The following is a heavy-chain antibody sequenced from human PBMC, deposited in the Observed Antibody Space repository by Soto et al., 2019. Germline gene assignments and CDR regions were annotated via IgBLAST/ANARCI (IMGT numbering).Heavy chain of an antibody. CDR3: ASDNCSGGSCYYYYGMDV. J-gene: IGHJ6*02. CDR1: GGSVSSRSYY. D-gene: IGHD2-15*01. Sequence: QVQLQESGPGLVKPSETLSLTCTVSGGSVSSRSYYWSRIRQPPEKGLEWIGYIYYRGSTNYNPCLMSRVTLSVATSKNQISMKLSSVTAADMAVYYCASDNCSGGSCYYYYGMDVWGQGTTVTVSS. CDR2: IYYRGST. V-gene: IGHV4-61*01.